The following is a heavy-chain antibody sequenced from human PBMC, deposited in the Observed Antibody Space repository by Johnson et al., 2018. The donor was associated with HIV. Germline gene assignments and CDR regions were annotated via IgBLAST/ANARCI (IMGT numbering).Heavy chain of an antibody. J-gene: IGHJ3*02. CDR1: GFTFITYA. CDR3: AKWGLGPRGGSAFDI. V-gene: IGHV3-23*01. CDR2: VSGSGAST. D-gene: IGHD3-16*01. Sequence: EQLLESGGGLVQPGGSLRLSCAASGFTFITYAMSWVRQAPGKGLEWVSSVSGSGASTYYADSVQGRFTISRDNSKKTLYLQMHSLSAEDTAVYYCAKWGLGPRGGSAFDIWGQGTMVTVSS.